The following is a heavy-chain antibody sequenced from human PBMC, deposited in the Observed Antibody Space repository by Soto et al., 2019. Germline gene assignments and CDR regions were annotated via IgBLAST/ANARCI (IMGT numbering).Heavy chain of an antibody. CDR2: IYHSGST. J-gene: IGHJ4*02. D-gene: IGHD5-18*01. CDR1: GGSISSSNW. CDR3: ARDLSEYSYGYVRYFDY. V-gene: IGHV4-4*02. Sequence: NPSETLSLTCAVSGGSISSSNWWSWVRQPPGKGLEWIGEIYHSGSTNYNPSLKSRVTISVDKSKNQFSLKLSSVTAADTAVYYCARDLSEYSYGYVRYFDYWGQGTLVTVSS.